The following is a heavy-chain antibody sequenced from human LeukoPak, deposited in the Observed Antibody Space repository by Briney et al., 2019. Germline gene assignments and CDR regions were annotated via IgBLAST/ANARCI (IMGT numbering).Heavy chain of an antibody. Sequence: PSETLFLTCTVSGGSISSGGYYWSWIRQHPGKGLEWIGYIYYSGSTYYNPSLKSRVTISVDTSKNQFSLKLSSVTAADTAVYYCASGSSSSGWFDPWGQGTLVTVSS. J-gene: IGHJ5*02. CDR1: GGSISSGGYY. D-gene: IGHD6-6*01. V-gene: IGHV4-31*03. CDR2: IYYSGST. CDR3: ASGSSSSGWFDP.